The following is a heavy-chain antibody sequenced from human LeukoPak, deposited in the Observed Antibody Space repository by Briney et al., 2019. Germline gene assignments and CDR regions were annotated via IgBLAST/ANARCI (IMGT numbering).Heavy chain of an antibody. CDR3: ARDDYYDGSGPNPPRDY. Sequence: PGGSLRLSCAASGFTFSSYSMNWVRQAPGKGLEWVSSISSSSSYIYYADSVKGRFTISRDNAKNSLYLQMNSLRAEDTAVYYCARDDYYDGSGPNPPRDYWGQGTLVTVSS. CDR1: GFTFSSYS. V-gene: IGHV3-21*01. D-gene: IGHD3-22*01. J-gene: IGHJ4*02. CDR2: ISSSSSYI.